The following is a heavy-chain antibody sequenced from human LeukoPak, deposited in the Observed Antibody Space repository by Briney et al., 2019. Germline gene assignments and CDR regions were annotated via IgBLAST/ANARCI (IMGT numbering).Heavy chain of an antibody. CDR1: GGTFSSYA. V-gene: IGHV1-18*01. CDR3: ARDYYDFWSGYQYYYYYMDV. CDR2: ISAYNGNT. J-gene: IGHJ6*03. D-gene: IGHD3-3*01. Sequence: ASVKVSCKASGGTFSSYAISWVRQAPGQGLEWMGWISAYNGNTNYAQKLQGRVTMTTDTSTSTAYMELRSLRSDDTAVYYCARDYYDFWSGYQYYYYYMDVWGKGTTVTVSS.